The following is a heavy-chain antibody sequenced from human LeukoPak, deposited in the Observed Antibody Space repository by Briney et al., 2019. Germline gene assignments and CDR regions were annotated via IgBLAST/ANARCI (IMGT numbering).Heavy chain of an antibody. CDR3: AKVLRYFDWLSMALDY. Sequence: PGGSLRLSCAASGFTFSSYWMHWVRQAPGKGLVWVSRINTDGSSTSYADSVKGRFTISRDNAKNSLYLQMNSLRAEDTALYYCAKVLRYFDWLSMALDYWGQGTLVTVSS. J-gene: IGHJ4*02. V-gene: IGHV3-74*01. CDR1: GFTFSSYW. CDR2: INTDGSST. D-gene: IGHD3-9*01.